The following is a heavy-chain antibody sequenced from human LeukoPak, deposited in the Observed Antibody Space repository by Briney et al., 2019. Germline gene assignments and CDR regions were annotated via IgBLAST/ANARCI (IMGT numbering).Heavy chain of an antibody. CDR3: ARLEAPYYYDSSGYYQSYNWFDP. CDR1: GYSFTSYW. V-gene: IGHV5-51*01. CDR2: IYPGDSDT. J-gene: IGHJ5*02. Sequence: GESLKISCKGSGYSFTSYWIGWVRQMPGKGLEWMGIIYPGDSDTRYSPSFQGQVTISADKSISTAYLQWSSLKASDIAMYYCARLEAPYYYDSSGYYQSYNWFDPWGQGTLVTVSS. D-gene: IGHD3-22*01.